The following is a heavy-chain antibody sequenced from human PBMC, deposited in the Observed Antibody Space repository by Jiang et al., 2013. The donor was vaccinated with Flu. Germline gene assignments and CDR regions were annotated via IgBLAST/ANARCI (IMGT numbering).Heavy chain of an antibody. Sequence: LLKPSETLSLTCTVSGGSISSYYWSWIRQPPGKGLEWIGYIYYSGSTNYNPSLRSRLTISVDTSKNQFSLRLSSVTAADTALYYCARVGRQIPTGYLYYGMDVWGQGTTVTVSS. J-gene: IGHJ6*02. D-gene: IGHD2-8*02. CDR2: IYYSGST. CDR3: ARVGRQIPTGYLYYGMDV. CDR1: GGSISSYY. V-gene: IGHV4-59*12.